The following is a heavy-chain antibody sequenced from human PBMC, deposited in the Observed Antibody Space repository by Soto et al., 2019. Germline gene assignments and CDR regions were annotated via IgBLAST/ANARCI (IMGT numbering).Heavy chain of an antibody. V-gene: IGHV3-30*18. Sequence: GGSLRLSCAASGFTFSSYGMHWVRQAPGKGLEWVAVISYDGSNKYYADSVKGRFTISRDNSKNTLYLQMNSLRAEDTAVYYCAKALLAYCGGDCSTRLGYWGQGTLVTVSS. CDR1: GFTFSSYG. J-gene: IGHJ4*02. CDR3: AKALLAYCGGDCSTRLGY. D-gene: IGHD2-21*02. CDR2: ISYDGSNK.